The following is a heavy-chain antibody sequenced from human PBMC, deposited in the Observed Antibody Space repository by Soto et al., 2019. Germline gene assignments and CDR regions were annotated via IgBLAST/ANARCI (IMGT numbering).Heavy chain of an antibody. CDR3: AKDRRNVVVPAAPY. CDR1: GFTFSSYA. J-gene: IGHJ4*02. D-gene: IGHD2-2*01. CDR2: ISGSGGST. V-gene: IGHV3-23*01. Sequence: GGSLRLSCAASGFTFSSYAMSWVRQAPGKWLEWVSAISGSGGSTYYADSVKGRFTISRDNSKNTLYLQMNSLRAEDTAVYYCAKDRRNVVVPAAPYWGQGTLVNVSS.